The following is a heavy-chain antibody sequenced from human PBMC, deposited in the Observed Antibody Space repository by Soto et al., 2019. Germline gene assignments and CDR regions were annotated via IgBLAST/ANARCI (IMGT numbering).Heavy chain of an antibody. V-gene: IGHV3-NL1*01. J-gene: IGHJ4*02. Sequence: GGSLRLSCAASGFMFSNHGMHWVRQAPGKGLEWVAVFYSDGNTFYADSVKGRFTISRDTSKSTLFLQMNSLRGEDTAVYYCARGLTFWGQGTLVTVSS. D-gene: IGHD3-9*01. CDR3: ARGLTF. CDR1: GFMFSNHG. CDR2: FYSDGNT.